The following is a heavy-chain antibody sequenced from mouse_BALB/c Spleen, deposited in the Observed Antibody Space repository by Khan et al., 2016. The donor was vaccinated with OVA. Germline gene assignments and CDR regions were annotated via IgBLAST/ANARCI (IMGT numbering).Heavy chain of an antibody. CDR1: GYSITSDYA. J-gene: IGHJ3*01. CDR3: VRGRSY. Sequence: EVQLQASGPGLVKPSQSLSLTCTVTGYSITSDYAWNWIRQFPGNRLEWMGYINYSGSTSKKPSLKSRMSITRDTSKNQIFLQLNSVTTEDTATYYCVRGRSYWGQGTLVTVSA. V-gene: IGHV3-2*02. CDR2: INYSGST.